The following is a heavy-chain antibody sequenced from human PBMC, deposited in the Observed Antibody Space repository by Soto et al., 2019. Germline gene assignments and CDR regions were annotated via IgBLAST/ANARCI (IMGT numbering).Heavy chain of an antibody. J-gene: IGHJ4*02. V-gene: IGHV3-21*01. CDR2: ISSSSSYI. CDR3: ARGRMSSGWYNPFDY. D-gene: IGHD6-19*01. Sequence: EVQLVESGGGLVKPGGSLRLSCAASGFTFSSYSMNWVRQAPGKGLEWVSSISSSSSYIYYADSVKGRFTISRDNAQNSLDLQMNSLRAEDTAVYYCARGRMSSGWYNPFDYWGQGTLVTVSS. CDR1: GFTFSSYS.